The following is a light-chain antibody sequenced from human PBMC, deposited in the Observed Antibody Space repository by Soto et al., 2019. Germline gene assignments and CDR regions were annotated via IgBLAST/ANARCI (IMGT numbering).Light chain of an antibody. CDR3: QQYNTFLPT. CDR2: KAS. V-gene: IGKV1-5*03. CDR1: QSISNW. J-gene: IGKJ1*01. Sequence: DTQMTQSPSTLSASVGDRVTITCRASQSISNWLAWYQQRPGRAPKLLIYKASNLQSGVPSRFSGSVSGKEFTLTINSLQPDDFAIYYCQQYNTFLPTFGQGTKVEFK.